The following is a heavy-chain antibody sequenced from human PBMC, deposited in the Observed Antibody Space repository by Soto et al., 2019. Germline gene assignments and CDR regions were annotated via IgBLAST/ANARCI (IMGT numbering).Heavy chain of an antibody. CDR1: GGSISPHY. CDR2: ISYSGST. Sequence: PSETRPLTCAVSGGSISPHYWSWIRQPPGKGLEWIGYISYSGSTIYNPSLKSRVTISLDTSKNHFSLKLSSVTGADTAMYYCARVAIGLAPNYYGMAVWGQGTTVTVSS. V-gene: IGHV4-59*11. J-gene: IGHJ6*02. CDR3: ARVAIGLAPNYYGMAV. D-gene: IGHD5-12*01.